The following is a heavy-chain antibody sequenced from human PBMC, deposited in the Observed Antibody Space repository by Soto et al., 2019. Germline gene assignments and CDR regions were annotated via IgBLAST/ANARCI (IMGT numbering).Heavy chain of an antibody. Sequence: GESLKISCKGSGYRFTIYWIGWVRQMPGKGLEWMGIIYPGDSNTRYSPSFQGQVTISADKSISTAYLQWSSLKASDTAIYYCARQYSPIDYWGQGTLVTVSS. D-gene: IGHD5-12*01. J-gene: IGHJ4*02. CDR3: ARQYSPIDY. CDR1: GYRFTIYW. CDR2: IYPGDSNT. V-gene: IGHV5-51*01.